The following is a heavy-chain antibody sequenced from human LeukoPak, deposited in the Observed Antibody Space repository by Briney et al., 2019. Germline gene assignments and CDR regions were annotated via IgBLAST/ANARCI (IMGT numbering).Heavy chain of an antibody. J-gene: IGHJ4*02. V-gene: IGHV1-2*02. CDR1: GYTFTGYY. CDR3: AREIVEGATSRAFDY. D-gene: IGHD1-26*01. Sequence: GASVKVSCKASGYTFTGYYMHWVRQAPGQGLEWMGWINPNSGGTNYAQKFQGRVTMTRDTSISTAYMELSRLRSDDTAVYYCAREIVEGATSRAFDYWGQGTLVTVSS. CDR2: INPNSGGT.